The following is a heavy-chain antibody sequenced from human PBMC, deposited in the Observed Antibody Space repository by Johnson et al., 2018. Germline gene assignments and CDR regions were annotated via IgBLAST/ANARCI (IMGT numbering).Heavy chain of an antibody. V-gene: IGHV3-33*01. J-gene: IGHJ6*02. CDR1: GFTFSSYG. CDR2: IWYDGSNK. Sequence: QVQLVQSGGGVVQPGRSLRLSCAASGFTFSSYGMHWVRQAPGQGLEWVAVIWYDGSNKYYADSVKGRFTISRDNSKNTLYLQRNSLRAEDTAVYYCARARSWGIRLYYYHYGMDVWGQGTTVTVSS. D-gene: IGHD5-18*01. CDR3: ARARSWGIRLYYYHYGMDV.